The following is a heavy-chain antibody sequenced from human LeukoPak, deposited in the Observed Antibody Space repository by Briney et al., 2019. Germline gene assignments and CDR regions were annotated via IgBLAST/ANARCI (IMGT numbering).Heavy chain of an antibody. V-gene: IGHV4-4*07. Sequence: SGTLSLTCTVSGGSISSYYWSWIRQPAGKGLEWIGRIYTSGSTNYNPSLKSRVTMSVDTSKNQFSLKLSSVTAADTAVYYCARDSRYGSGSYPVYWGQGTLVTVSS. CDR3: ARDSRYGSGSYPVY. CDR1: GGSISSYY. J-gene: IGHJ4*02. D-gene: IGHD3-10*01. CDR2: IYTSGST.